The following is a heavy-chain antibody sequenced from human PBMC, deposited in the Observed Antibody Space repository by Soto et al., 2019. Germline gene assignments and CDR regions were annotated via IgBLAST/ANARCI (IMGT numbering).Heavy chain of an antibody. V-gene: IGHV3-43*01. J-gene: IGHJ6*02. CDR3: AKDTDYYYGMDV. Sequence: GGSLRLSCAASGFTFDDYTMNWVRQAPGKGLEWVSLISWDGGSTYYADSVKGRFTISRDNSKNSLYLQMNSLRTEDTALYYCAKDTDYYYGMDVWGQGTTVTVSS. CDR1: GFTFDDYT. CDR2: ISWDGGST.